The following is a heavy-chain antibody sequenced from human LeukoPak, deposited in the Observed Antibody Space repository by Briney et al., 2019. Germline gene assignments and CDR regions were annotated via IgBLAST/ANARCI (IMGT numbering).Heavy chain of an antibody. CDR2: IKQDGSEK. J-gene: IGHJ4*02. Sequence: PGGSLRLSCAASGLTFSSYWMTWVRQAPGKGLEWVANIKQDGSEKYYLDSVRGRFTISRDNAKNSLFLQMNSLRAEDTGVYYCAGVIGLAAATEIIYWGQGTLVTVSS. V-gene: IGHV3-7*01. D-gene: IGHD3-16*02. CDR3: AGVIGLAAATEIIY. CDR1: GLTFSSYW.